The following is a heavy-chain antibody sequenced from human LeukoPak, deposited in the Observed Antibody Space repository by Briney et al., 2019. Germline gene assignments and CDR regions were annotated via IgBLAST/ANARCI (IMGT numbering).Heavy chain of an antibody. J-gene: IGHJ4*02. CDR2: ISRSSSYI. CDR1: GFTFSDYF. V-gene: IGHV3-21*01. CDR3: ARDLEVEGIGPTL. D-gene: IGHD2-15*01. Sequence: GGSLRLSCAASGFTFSDYFMNWVRQAPGKGLEWVSSISRSSSYIYYADSMKGRFTISRDNAKNSLYLQMNSLRAEDTAVYYCARDLEVEGIGPTLWGQGTLVTVSS.